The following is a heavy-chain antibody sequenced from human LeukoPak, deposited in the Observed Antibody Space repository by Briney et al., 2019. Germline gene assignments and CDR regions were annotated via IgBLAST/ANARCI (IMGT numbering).Heavy chain of an antibody. J-gene: IGHJ6*03. CDR2: IYHSGST. V-gene: IGHV4-38-2*02. Sequence: SETLSLTCTVSGYSISSGYYWGWIRQPPGKGLEWIGSIYHSGSTYYNPSLKSRVTISVDTSKNQFSLKLSSVTAADTAVYYCARSRLDYYYYYMDVWGKGTTVTISS. CDR1: GYSISSGYY. CDR3: ARSRLDYYYYYMDV.